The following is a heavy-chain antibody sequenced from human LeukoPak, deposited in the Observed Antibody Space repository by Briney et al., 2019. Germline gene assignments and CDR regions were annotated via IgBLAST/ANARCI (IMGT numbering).Heavy chain of an antibody. D-gene: IGHD1-26*01. CDR2: INHSGST. Sequence: SETLSLTCAVYGGSFSGYYWSWIRQPPGKGLEWIGEINHSGSTNYNPSLKSRVTISVDTSKNQFSLELSSVTAADTAVYYCARDRPIVGATSRSDYWGQGTLVTVSS. CDR3: ARDRPIVGATSRSDY. V-gene: IGHV4-34*01. J-gene: IGHJ4*02. CDR1: GGSFSGYY.